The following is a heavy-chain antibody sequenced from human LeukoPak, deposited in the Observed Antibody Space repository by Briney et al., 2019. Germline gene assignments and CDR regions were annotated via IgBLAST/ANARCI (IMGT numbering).Heavy chain of an antibody. Sequence: PSETLSLTCAVSGGSISSGGYSWSWIRQPPGKGLEWIGYIYYSGSTYYNPSLKSRVTISVDTSKNHFSLKVTSVTAADTAVYFCARRLTMMEGDRAHDVFDIWGQGTMVTVSS. CDR2: IYYSGST. CDR1: GGSISSGGYS. D-gene: IGHD3-22*01. V-gene: IGHV4-30-4*07. CDR3: ARRLTMMEGDRAHDVFDI. J-gene: IGHJ3*02.